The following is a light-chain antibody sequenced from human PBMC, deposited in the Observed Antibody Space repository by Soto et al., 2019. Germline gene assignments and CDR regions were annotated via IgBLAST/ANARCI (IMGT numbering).Light chain of an antibody. J-gene: IGLJ3*02. Sequence: QSVLTQPASVSGSPGQSITISCTGTSSNVGNYNLVSWYQQHPGKAPKLMIYEVIKRPSGVSNRFSGSKSGNTASLTISGLQAEDEGDYYCCSYAGSSTFVFGGGTKVTVL. CDR3: CSYAGSSTFV. V-gene: IGLV2-23*02. CDR2: EVI. CDR1: SSNVGNYNL.